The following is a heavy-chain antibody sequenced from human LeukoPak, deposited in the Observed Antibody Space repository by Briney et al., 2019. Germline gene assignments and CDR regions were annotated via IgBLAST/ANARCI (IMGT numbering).Heavy chain of an antibody. Sequence: GGSLRLSCAASGFTFSSYGMHWVRQAPGEGLEWVAVISYDGSNKYYADSVKGRFTISRDNSKNTLYLQMNSLRAEDTAVYYCAKDRYKLYYYYYGMDVWGQGTTVTVSS. CDR2: ISYDGSNK. D-gene: IGHD1-1*01. V-gene: IGHV3-30*18. CDR3: AKDRYKLYYYYYGMDV. CDR1: GFTFSSYG. J-gene: IGHJ6*02.